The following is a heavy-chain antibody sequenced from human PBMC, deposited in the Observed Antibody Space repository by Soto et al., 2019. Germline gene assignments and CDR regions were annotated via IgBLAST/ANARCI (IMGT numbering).Heavy chain of an antibody. CDR2: IIPILGIA. V-gene: IGHV1-69*02. J-gene: IGHJ4*02. CDR3: ARVFKKLRAEPLVDY. CDR1: GGTFSSYT. Sequence: SVKVSCKASGGTFSSYTISWVRQAPVQGLEWMGRIIPILGIANYAQKFQGRVTITADKSTSTAYMELSSLRSEDTALYYCARVFKKLRAEPLVDYWGQGTLVTVSS. D-gene: IGHD5-12*01.